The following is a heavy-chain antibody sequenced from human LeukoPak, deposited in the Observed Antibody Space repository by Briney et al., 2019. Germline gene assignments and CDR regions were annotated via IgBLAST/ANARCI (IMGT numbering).Heavy chain of an antibody. V-gene: IGHV1-69*05. CDR1: GGTFSSYA. CDR2: IIPIFGTA. CDR3: ATDHSMANTAWWFDP. J-gene: IGHJ5*02. D-gene: IGHD5-24*01. Sequence: SVKVSCKASGGTFSSYAISWVRQAPGQGLEWMGGIIPIFGTANYAQKFQGRITMSRDTSTSTVYMELSSLRSEDTAFYYCATDHSMANTAWWFDPWGQGTLVTVSS.